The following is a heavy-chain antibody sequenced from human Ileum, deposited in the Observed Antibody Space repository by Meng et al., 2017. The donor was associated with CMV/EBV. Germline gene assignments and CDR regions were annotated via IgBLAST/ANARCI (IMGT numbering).Heavy chain of an antibody. Sequence: EVQLVESGXXXXXPXXCXXLSCTASDVIFSNFNMNWVRQAPGKGLEWISSISSGSSIIYYSDSVKGRFTISRDNAKNSLYLQMNSVRAEDAAVYYCARLPFSSSSNYFYYYMDVWGKGTTVTVSS. CDR1: DVIFSNFN. CDR2: ISSGSSII. V-gene: IGHV3-21*01. D-gene: IGHD6-6*01. J-gene: IGHJ6*03. CDR3: ARLPFSSSSNYFYYYMDV.